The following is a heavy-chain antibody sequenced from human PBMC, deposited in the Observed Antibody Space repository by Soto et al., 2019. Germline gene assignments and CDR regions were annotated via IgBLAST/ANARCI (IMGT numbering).Heavy chain of an antibody. Sequence: SETLSLTCTVSGGSISSGDDYWSWIRQPPGKGLEWIGYIYYSGSTYYNPSLKSRLTISVDTSKNQFSLKLSSVTAADTAIYYCARENYGSGSFYKRIDYWGQGTLVTVSS. CDR2: IYYSGST. V-gene: IGHV4-30-4*01. D-gene: IGHD3-10*01. J-gene: IGHJ4*02. CDR1: GGSISSGDDY. CDR3: ARENYGSGSFYKRIDY.